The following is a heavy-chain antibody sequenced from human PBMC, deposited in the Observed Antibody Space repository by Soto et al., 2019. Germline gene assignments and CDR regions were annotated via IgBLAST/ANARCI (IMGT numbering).Heavy chain of an antibody. D-gene: IGHD3-10*01. J-gene: IGHJ4*02. CDR3: TTDPSITMVRGVIINDY. Sequence: GGSLRLSCAASGFTFSNAWMSWVRQAPGKGLEWVGRIESKTDGGTTDYAAPVKGRFTISRDDSKNTLYLQMNSLKTEDTAVYYCTTDPSITMVRGVIINDYWGQGTLVTVSS. CDR1: GFTFSNAW. CDR2: IESKTDGGTT. V-gene: IGHV3-15*04.